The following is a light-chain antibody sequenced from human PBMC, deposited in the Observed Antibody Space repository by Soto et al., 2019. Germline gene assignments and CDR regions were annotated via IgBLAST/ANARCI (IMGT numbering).Light chain of an antibody. J-gene: IGKJ1*01. CDR3: QKYDGTGT. Sequence: IVLAQSPNTMSLSPGERATLSCRASQFFGSDYLAWYQQKPGQPPRLLIYGASRRATGIPDRFSGSGSGTDFTLTISSLEPEDFAMYYCQKYDGTGTFGQGTKVAIK. CDR2: GAS. CDR1: QFFGSDY. V-gene: IGKV3-20*01.